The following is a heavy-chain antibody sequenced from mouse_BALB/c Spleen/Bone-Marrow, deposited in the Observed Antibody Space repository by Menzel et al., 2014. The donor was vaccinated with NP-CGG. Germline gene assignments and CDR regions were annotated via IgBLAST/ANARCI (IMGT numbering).Heavy chain of an antibody. CDR3: NGGYYEAWFAY. V-gene: IGHV14-4*02. D-gene: IGHD2-3*01. Sequence: EVKLQESGAELVRSGASVKLSCTASGFNIKDYYMHWVKQRPEQGLEWIGWIDPENGDTEYAPRFQGKATTTADTSSNTAYLQLSSLTSEDTAVYYCNGGYYEAWFAYWGQGTLVTVSA. J-gene: IGHJ3*01. CDR2: IDPENGDT. CDR1: GFNIKDYY.